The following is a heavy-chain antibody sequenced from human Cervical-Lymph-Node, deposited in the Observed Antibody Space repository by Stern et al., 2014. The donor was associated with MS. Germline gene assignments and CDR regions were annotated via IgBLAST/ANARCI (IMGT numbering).Heavy chain of an antibody. D-gene: IGHD3-9*01. Sequence: QVQLVESGGGVVQPGRPLKLSCAASRFTFSSCGMHWVRQAPGKGLEWVAVISAGGSLQYYADSVKGRFTISRDNTKNTLYLQIDSLRAEDTGVYYCAKERAHADWGFDSWGQGTLVTVPS. CDR1: RFTFSSCG. CDR2: ISAGGSLQ. V-gene: IGHV3-30*18. CDR3: AKERAHADWGFDS. J-gene: IGHJ4*02.